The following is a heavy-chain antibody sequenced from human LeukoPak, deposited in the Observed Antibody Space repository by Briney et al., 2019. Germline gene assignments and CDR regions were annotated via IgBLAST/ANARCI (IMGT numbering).Heavy chain of an antibody. J-gene: IGHJ6*03. CDR1: GDSISSYY. CDR2: IYYSGST. V-gene: IGHV4-59*01. Sequence: SETLSLTCTVSGDSISSYYWSWIRQPPGKGLEWIGYIYYSGSTNYNPSLKSRVTISVDTSKNQFSLKLSSVTAADTAVYYCAREDLYYYYMDVWGKGTTVTVSS. CDR3: AREDLYYYYMDV.